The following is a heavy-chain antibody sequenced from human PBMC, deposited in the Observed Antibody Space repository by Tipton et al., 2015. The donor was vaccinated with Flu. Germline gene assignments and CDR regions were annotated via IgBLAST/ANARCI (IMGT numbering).Heavy chain of an antibody. J-gene: IGHJ4*02. CDR1: GSSIGRGYC. CDR3: ASSGFGEGDF. V-gene: IGHV4-38-2*01. Sequence: TLSLTCSVSGSSIGRGYCWGWIRQPPGKGLEWIGNICQSGNTYYNPSLKSRVAISVDRSKNQFSLRLSPVTAADTAVYYCASSGFGEGDFWGQGTLVTVSS. D-gene: IGHD3-10*01. CDR2: ICQSGNT.